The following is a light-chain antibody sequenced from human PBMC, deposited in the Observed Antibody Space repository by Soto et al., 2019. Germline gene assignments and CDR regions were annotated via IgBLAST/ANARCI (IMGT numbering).Light chain of an antibody. CDR3: SSYTSSSTYVL. Sequence: QSALTQPASVSGSPGQSISISCTGTSSDVGAYNYVSWYQQHPGKAPKLMIYDVTNRPSGVSNRFSGSRSGNTASLTISGLPAEDDADYHCSSYTSSSTYVLFGGGTKLTVL. CDR2: DVT. V-gene: IGLV2-14*03. CDR1: SSDVGAYNY. J-gene: IGLJ2*01.